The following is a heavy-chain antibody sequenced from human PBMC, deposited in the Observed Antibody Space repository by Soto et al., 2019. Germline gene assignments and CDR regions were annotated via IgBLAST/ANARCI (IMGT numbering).Heavy chain of an antibody. D-gene: IGHD4-17*01. V-gene: IGHV4-39*01. CDR1: GGSISSSSYY. Sequence: SETLSLTCTVSGGSISSSSYYWGWIRQPPGKGLEWIGSIYYSGSTYYNPSLKSRVTISVDTSKNQFSLKLSSVTAADTAVYYCVREYGDYFDYWGQGTLVTVSS. CDR3: VREYGDYFDY. CDR2: IYYSGST. J-gene: IGHJ4*02.